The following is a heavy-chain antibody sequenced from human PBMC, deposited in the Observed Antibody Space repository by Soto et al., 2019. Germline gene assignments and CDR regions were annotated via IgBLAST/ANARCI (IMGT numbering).Heavy chain of an antibody. J-gene: IGHJ4*02. CDR3: TTDPLILITMVRGVISY. Sequence: EVQLVESGGGLVKPGGSLRLSCAASGFTFSNAWMSWVRQAPGKGLEWVGRIKSKTDGGTTDYAAPVKGRFTISRDDSKNTLYLQMNSLKTEDTAVYYCTTDPLILITMVRGVISYWGQGTLVTVSS. CDR1: GFTFSNAW. V-gene: IGHV3-15*01. D-gene: IGHD3-10*01. CDR2: IKSKTDGGTT.